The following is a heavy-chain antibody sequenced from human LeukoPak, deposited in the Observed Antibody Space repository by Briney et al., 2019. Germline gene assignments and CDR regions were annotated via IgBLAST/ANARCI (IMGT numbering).Heavy chain of an antibody. V-gene: IGHV4-31*03. CDR3: ARAIPAVLRYFDWLPRNWFDP. J-gene: IGHJ5*02. CDR1: GGSISSGGYY. CDR2: IYYSGST. Sequence: SETLSLTCTVSGGSISSGGYYWSWIRQHPGKGLEWIGYIYYSGSTYYNPSLKSRFTISVDTSKNQFSLKLSSVTAADTAVYYCARAIPAVLRYFDWLPRNWFDPWGQGTLVNVSS. D-gene: IGHD3-9*01.